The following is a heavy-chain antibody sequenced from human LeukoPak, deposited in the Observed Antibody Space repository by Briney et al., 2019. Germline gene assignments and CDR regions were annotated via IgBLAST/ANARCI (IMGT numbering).Heavy chain of an antibody. CDR1: GYSISSGYY. CDR3: ARGFSSSWYFNWFDP. CDR2: IYHSGST. Sequence: PSETLSLTCTVSGYSISSGYYWGWIRQPPGKGLEWIGNIYHSGSTSYNPSLKSRVTISVDTSKNQSSLKLSSVTAADTAVYYCARGFSSSWYFNWFDPWGQGTLVTVSS. V-gene: IGHV4-38-2*02. D-gene: IGHD6-13*01. J-gene: IGHJ5*02.